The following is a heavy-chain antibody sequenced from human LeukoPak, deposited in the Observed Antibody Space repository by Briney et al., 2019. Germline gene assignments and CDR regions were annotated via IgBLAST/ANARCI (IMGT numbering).Heavy chain of an antibody. CDR3: TRDRLAAAGTFWFDP. J-gene: IGHJ5*02. CDR1: GFTFSNLW. Sequence: GGSLRLSCAVSGFTFSNLWMTWVRQAPGKGLEWVGRIKSKTDSGTTDYAAPVEGRFTISRDDSKSTLYLQMNSLKTEDTAVYYCTRDRLAAAGTFWFDPWGQGTLVTVSS. V-gene: IGHV3-15*01. CDR2: IKSKTDSGTT. D-gene: IGHD6-13*01.